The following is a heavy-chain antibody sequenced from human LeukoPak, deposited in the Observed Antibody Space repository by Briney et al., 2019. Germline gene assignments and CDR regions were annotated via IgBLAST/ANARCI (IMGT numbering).Heavy chain of an antibody. J-gene: IGHJ4*02. D-gene: IGHD3-22*01. V-gene: IGHV3-53*01. CDR1: GFTVSINY. Sequence: PGRSLRLSCAASGFTVSINYMTWVRQAPGKGLEWVSFIYTGGDTKYADSVKGRFTISRDSSKNTLYLQMNSLRAEDTAVYFCARARDYYDTSGYPEGFDYWGQGILVTVSS. CDR2: IYTGGDT. CDR3: ARARDYYDTSGYPEGFDY.